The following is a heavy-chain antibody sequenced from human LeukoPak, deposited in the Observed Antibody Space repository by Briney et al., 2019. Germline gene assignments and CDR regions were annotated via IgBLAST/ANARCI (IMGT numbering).Heavy chain of an antibody. CDR3: ARAYCSGTSCYPWFDP. V-gene: IGHV4-30-2*01. J-gene: IGHJ5*02. CDR2: IYHSGST. Sequence: SQTLSLTCAVSGGSISSGGYSWSWIRQPPGKGLEWIGYIYHSGSTYYNPSLKSRVTISVDRSKHQFSLKLSSVTAADTAVYYCARAYCSGTSCYPWFDPWGQGTLVTVSS. CDR1: GGSISSGGYS. D-gene: IGHD2-2*01.